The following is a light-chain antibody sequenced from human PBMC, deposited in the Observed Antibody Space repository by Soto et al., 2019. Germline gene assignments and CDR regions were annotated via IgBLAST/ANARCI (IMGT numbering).Light chain of an antibody. J-gene: IGKJ1*01. Sequence: DIQMTQSPSSVSASVGDRVTITCRASQGISTYLAWYQQKPGRIPKLLIYAASALQSGVPSRFSGSGSGTEFTLTISRLQPDDFATYYCQQYNSFPWTFGQGTKVDI. CDR3: QQYNSFPWT. V-gene: IGKV1-27*01. CDR1: QGISTY. CDR2: AAS.